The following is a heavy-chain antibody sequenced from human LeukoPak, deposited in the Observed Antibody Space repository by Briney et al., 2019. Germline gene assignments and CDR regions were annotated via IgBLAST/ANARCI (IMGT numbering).Heavy chain of an antibody. V-gene: IGHV3-66*01. D-gene: IGHD2-2*01. CDR3: ARARGYCSSTSCFGGYYYGMDV. CDR1: GFTVSSNY. CDR2: IYSGGTT. Sequence: PGGSLRLSCAASGFTVSSNYMSWVRQAPGKGREWVSVIYSGGTTYYADSVKGRFTISRDNSKNTLYLQMNSLRAEDTAVYYCARARGYCSSTSCFGGYYYGMDVWGQGTTVTVSS. J-gene: IGHJ6*02.